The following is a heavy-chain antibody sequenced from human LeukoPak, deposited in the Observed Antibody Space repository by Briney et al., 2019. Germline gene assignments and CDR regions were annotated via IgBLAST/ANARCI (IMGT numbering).Heavy chain of an antibody. CDR3: ARDAVAFAIIWYFDL. Sequence: GGSLRLSCAASGFTFNNYAMGWVRQAQGKGLEWVSSISGSGGPTYYADSVKGRFTISRDNSKSTLYLQMNSLRVEGTAVYYCARDAVAFAIIWYFDLWGRGTPVSVSS. CDR1: GFTFNNYA. CDR2: ISGSGGPT. V-gene: IGHV3-23*01. D-gene: IGHD2-21*01. J-gene: IGHJ2*01.